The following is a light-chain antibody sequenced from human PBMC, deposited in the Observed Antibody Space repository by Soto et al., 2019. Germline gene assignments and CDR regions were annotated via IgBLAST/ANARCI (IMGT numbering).Light chain of an antibody. Sequence: QSVLTQPTSVSGSPGQSITIFCTGTSSDVGGYNYVSWYQHHPGKAPKLMICDVSDRPSGVSNRFSGSKSGNTASLTISGLQAEDEADYYCGSYTSSSTPWVFGTGTKVTVL. CDR2: DVS. CDR1: SSDVGGYNY. V-gene: IGLV2-14*03. J-gene: IGLJ1*01. CDR3: GSYTSSSTPWV.